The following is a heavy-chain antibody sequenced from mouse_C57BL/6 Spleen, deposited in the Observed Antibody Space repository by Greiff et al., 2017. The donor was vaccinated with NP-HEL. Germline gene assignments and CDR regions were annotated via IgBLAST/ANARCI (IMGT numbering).Heavy chain of an antibody. CDR3: ARNREKYGNYPNYYAMDY. V-gene: IGHV2-2*01. Sequence: VMLVESGPGLVQPSQSLSITCTVSGFSLTSYGVHWVRQSPGKGLEWLGVIWSGGSTDYNAAFISRLSISKDNSKSQVFFKMNSLQADDTAIYYCARNREKYGNYPNYYAMDYWGQGTSVTVSS. CDR2: IWSGGST. CDR1: GFSLTSYG. J-gene: IGHJ4*01. D-gene: IGHD2-1*01.